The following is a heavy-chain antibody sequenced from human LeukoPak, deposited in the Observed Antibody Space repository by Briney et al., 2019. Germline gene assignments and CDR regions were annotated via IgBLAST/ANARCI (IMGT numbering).Heavy chain of an antibody. Sequence: PGGSLRLSCAASGFTFSSYAMSWIRQAPGKGLEWVSYISSSSSYTNSADSVKGRFTISRDNAKNSLYLQMNSLRAEDTAVYFCARLDAYNWDFDYWGQGTLVTVSS. D-gene: IGHD3-16*01. CDR2: ISSSSSYT. CDR3: ARLDAYNWDFDY. J-gene: IGHJ4*02. V-gene: IGHV3-11*03. CDR1: GFTFSSYA.